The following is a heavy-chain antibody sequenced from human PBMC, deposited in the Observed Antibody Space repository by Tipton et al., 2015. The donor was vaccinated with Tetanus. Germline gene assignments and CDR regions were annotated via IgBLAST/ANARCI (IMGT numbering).Heavy chain of an antibody. CDR2: IYYSGST. CDR1: GGPIRGYY. Sequence: LTLSCVVSGGPIRGYYWSWIRQPPGKELEWIGWIYYSGSTKYNPSLKSRVTMSVDTSKNQFSLKLRSVSAADTAVYYCARGGSSVGPWGQGTQVSVSS. CDR3: ARGGSSVGP. J-gene: IGHJ5*02. D-gene: IGHD3-10*01. V-gene: IGHV4-59*01.